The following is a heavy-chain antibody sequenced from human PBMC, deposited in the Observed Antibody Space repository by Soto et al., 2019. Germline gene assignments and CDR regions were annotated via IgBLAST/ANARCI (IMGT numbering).Heavy chain of an antibody. CDR3: AAGFPPDF. CDR2: IKGDGSEK. V-gene: IGHV3-7*01. CDR1: GFTFSISW. D-gene: IGHD2-15*01. J-gene: IGHJ4*02. Sequence: EVHLVESGGGLVQPGGSLTLYCAASGFTFSISWMNWVRQAPGKGLEWVANIKGDGSEKYYVDAVKGRFTISRDNARNSLYLQINSLRAEDTALYYCAAGFPPDFWGQGTLVTVSS.